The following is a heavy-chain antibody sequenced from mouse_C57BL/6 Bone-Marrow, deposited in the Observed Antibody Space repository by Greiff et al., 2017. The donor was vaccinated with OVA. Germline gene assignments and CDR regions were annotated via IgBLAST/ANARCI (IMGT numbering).Heavy chain of an antibody. J-gene: IGHJ3*01. CDR1: GYTFTSYG. D-gene: IGHD1-1*01. CDR3: ARKGIDYYVSSHAWFAY. V-gene: IGHV1-81*01. Sequence: QVQLQQSGAELARPGASVKLSCKASGYTFTSYGISWVKQRTGQGLEWIGEIYPRSGNTYYNEQFKGKATLTADTSSSTASMELRSLTSEDSAVYFCARKGIDYYVSSHAWFAYWGQGTLVTVSA. CDR2: IYPRSGNT.